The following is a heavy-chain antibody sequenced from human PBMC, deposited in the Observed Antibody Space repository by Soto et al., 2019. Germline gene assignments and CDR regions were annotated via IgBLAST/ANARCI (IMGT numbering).Heavy chain of an antibody. Sequence: QVQLQESCPGLVRPSPTLSRTCTVSGGSISSDYFYWTWIRQPLGKGLEWIGYIYSSGSTSYTPSLDSRLTVSLDTCKNQLSLKLSSVTAADTAVYYCARDLYYWRRFWCQGTLVTVSS. D-gene: IGHD3-3*01. J-gene: IGHJ4*02. CDR2: IYSSGST. CDR1: GGSISSDYFY. CDR3: ARDLYYWRRF. V-gene: IGHV4-30-4*01.